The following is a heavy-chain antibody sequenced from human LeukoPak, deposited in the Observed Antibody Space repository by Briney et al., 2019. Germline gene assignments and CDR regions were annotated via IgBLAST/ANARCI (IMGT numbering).Heavy chain of an antibody. CDR3: AKKSQAAAGPSYFDY. J-gene: IGHJ4*02. Sequence: GGSLRLSCAASGFTFSSYAMSWVRQAPGKGLEWVPAISTSGGSTYYADSVKGRFTISRDNSKNTLYLQMNSLRAEDTAVYYCAKKSQAAAGPSYFDYWGQGTLVTVSS. D-gene: IGHD6-13*01. V-gene: IGHV3-23*01. CDR1: GFTFSSYA. CDR2: ISTSGGST.